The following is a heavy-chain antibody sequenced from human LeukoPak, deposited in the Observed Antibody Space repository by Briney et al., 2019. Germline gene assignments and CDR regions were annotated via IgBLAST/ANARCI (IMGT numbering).Heavy chain of an antibody. CDR3: ARGASQSSWYGY. CDR1: GFTFSSYS. Sequence: PGGSLRLSCAASGFTFSSYSMNWVRQAPGKGLEWVSSISSSSSYIYYADSVKGRFTISRDNAKNSLYLQMNNLRAEDTAVYYCARGASQSSWYGYWGQGTLVTVSS. V-gene: IGHV3-21*01. D-gene: IGHD6-13*01. J-gene: IGHJ4*02. CDR2: ISSSSSYI.